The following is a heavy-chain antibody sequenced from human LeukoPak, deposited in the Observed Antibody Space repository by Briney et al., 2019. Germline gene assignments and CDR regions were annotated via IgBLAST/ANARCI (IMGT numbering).Heavy chain of an antibody. D-gene: IGHD3-10*01. J-gene: IGHJ3*02. V-gene: IGHV4-30-2*06. CDR2: IYHSGST. CDR3: ARAGSGTDAFDI. CDR1: GGSISSGGYS. Sequence: PSETLSLTCAVSGGSISSGGYSWSWIRQSPGKGLEWIGYIYHSGSTYYNPSLKSRVTISVDRSKNQFSLKLSSVTAADTAVYCCARAGSGTDAFDIWGQGTMVTVSS.